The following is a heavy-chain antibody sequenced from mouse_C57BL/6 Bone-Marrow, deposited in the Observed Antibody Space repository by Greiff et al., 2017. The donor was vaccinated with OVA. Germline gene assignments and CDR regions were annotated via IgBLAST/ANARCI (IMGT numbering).Heavy chain of an antibody. CDR2: IRSKSNNYAT. Sequence: EVKLVESGGGLVQPKGSLKLSCAASGFSFNTYAMNWVRQAPGKGLEWVARIRSKSNNYATYYADSVKDRFTISRDDSESMLYLQMNNLKTEDTAMYYCVRQGLETWFAYWGQGTLVTVSA. D-gene: IGHD2-13*01. J-gene: IGHJ3*01. CDR3: VRQGLETWFAY. V-gene: IGHV10-1*01. CDR1: GFSFNTYA.